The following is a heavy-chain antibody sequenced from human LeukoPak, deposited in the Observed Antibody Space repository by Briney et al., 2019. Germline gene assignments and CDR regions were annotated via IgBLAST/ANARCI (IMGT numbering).Heavy chain of an antibody. V-gene: IGHV3-7*01. CDR1: GVTFSSYW. Sequence: GGSLRLSCAASGVTFSSYWMSWVRQAPGKGLEWVANIKEDGSEKYYVDSVKGRFTISRDNSKNTLYLQMNSLRAEDTAVYYCARTPIIYGSGTFYIDYWGQGTLVTVSS. J-gene: IGHJ4*02. CDR2: IKEDGSEK. D-gene: IGHD3-10*01. CDR3: ARTPIIYGSGTFYIDY.